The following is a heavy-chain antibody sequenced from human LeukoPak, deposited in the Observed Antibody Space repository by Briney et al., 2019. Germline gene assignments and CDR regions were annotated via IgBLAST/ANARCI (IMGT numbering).Heavy chain of an antibody. Sequence: GGSLRLSCAASGFTFSSYSMNWVRQAPGKGLEWVSYISSSSSTIYYADSVKGRFTISRDNAKNSLYLQMNSLRAEDTAVYYCARERQLERLAFGKEGSAFDYWGRGTLVTVSS. D-gene: IGHD1-1*01. CDR3: ARERQLERLAFGKEGSAFDY. CDR1: GFTFSSYS. CDR2: ISSSSSTI. J-gene: IGHJ4*02. V-gene: IGHV3-48*01.